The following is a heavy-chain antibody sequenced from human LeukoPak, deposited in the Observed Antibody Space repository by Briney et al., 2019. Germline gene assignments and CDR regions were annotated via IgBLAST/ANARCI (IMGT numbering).Heavy chain of an antibody. CDR3: ARDSSGTLFDY. Sequence: GGSLRLSCVASGFSFSTYAMNWVRQAPGKGLEWVSSISNSGSYIYYADSVKGRFTISRDDAKKSVYLQMNSLRAEDTAVYYCARDSSGTLFDYWGQGTLVTVSS. V-gene: IGHV3-21*01. D-gene: IGHD1-1*01. CDR1: GFSFSTYA. CDR2: ISNSGSYI. J-gene: IGHJ4*02.